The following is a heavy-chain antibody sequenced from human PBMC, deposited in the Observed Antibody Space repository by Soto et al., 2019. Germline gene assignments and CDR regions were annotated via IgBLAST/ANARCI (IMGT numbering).Heavy chain of an antibody. CDR2: ISYDGSNK. CDR3: ARGEDGMITFGGVIVTAPYPTNYYYYYYGMDV. Sequence: QVQLVESGGGVVQPGRSLRLSCAASGFTFSSYAMHWVRQAPGKGLEWVAVISYDGSNKYYADSVKGRFTISRDNSKNTLYLQMNSLRAEDTAVYYCARGEDGMITFGGVIVTAPYPTNYYYYYYGMDVWGQGTTVTVSS. CDR1: GFTFSSYA. V-gene: IGHV3-30-3*01. D-gene: IGHD3-16*02. J-gene: IGHJ6*02.